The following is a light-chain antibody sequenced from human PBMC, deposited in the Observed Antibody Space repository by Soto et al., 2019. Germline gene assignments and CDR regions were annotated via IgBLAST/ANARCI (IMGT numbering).Light chain of an antibody. V-gene: IGKV3-20*01. CDR2: AVS. CDR3: QQDSNSPWT. Sequence: EIVLTQSQGTLSLSPGEIAVLSCRASQSVTSNYLGWYRQKFGHAPRLLIYAVSSRAAGIPDRFSGSGSGTDFTLNITRLEPEDFAVYYCQQDSNSPWTFGQGTRVEI. J-gene: IGKJ1*01. CDR1: QSVTSNY.